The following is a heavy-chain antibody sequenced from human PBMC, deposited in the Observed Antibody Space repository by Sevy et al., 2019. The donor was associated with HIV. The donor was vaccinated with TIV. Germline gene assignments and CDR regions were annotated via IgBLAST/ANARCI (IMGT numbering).Heavy chain of an antibody. CDR2: MCHTGIT. CDR1: GGSISSYC. Sequence: SETLSLTCTVSGGSISSYCCNWIRQSPGKGLEWIGYMCHTGITNYNPSLKSRVTISLDTSRNQFSLRLSSVTAAETAVYYCARAGHSYGLFDYWGQGTLVTVSS. J-gene: IGHJ4*02. D-gene: IGHD5-18*01. V-gene: IGHV4-59*13. CDR3: ARAGHSYGLFDY.